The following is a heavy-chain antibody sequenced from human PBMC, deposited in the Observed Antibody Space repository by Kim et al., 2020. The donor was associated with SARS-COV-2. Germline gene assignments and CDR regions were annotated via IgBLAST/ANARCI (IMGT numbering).Heavy chain of an antibody. CDR1: GFTFSSYW. J-gene: IGHJ3*01. CDR2: IKQDGNQK. D-gene: IGHD6-19*01. Sequence: GGSLRLSCAASGFTFSSYWMTWVRQAPGKGLELVANIKQDGNQKYYVDSVNGRFTISRDNAKNSLYLQLNSLRAADTAVYYCARDGDLYSSWQDAFALWG. V-gene: IGHV3-7*01. CDR3: ARDGDLYSSWQDAFAL.